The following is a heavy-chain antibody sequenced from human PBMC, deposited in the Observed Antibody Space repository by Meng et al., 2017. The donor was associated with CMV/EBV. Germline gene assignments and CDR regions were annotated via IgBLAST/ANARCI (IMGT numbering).Heavy chain of an antibody. Sequence: QQSGQGLVKPSRTLSLTCTVSGGAISSSSYYWGWIRQPPGKGLEWIGSIYYSGSTYYNPSLKSRVTISVDTSKNQFSLKLSSVTAADTAVYYCARDSAVAGVVDYWGQGTLVTVSS. CDR1: GGAISSSSYY. CDR3: ARDSAVAGVVDY. CDR2: IYYSGST. V-gene: IGHV4-39*07. J-gene: IGHJ4*02. D-gene: IGHD6-19*01.